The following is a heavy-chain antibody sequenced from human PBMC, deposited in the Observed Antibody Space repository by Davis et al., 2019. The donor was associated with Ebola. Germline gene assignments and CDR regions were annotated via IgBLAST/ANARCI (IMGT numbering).Heavy chain of an antibody. J-gene: IGHJ4*02. CDR2: IKQDASEK. Sequence: GESLKISCAASGFTFSSYWMSWVRQAPGKGLEWVASIKQDASEKYYADSVKGRFTISRDDSRSTVFLQMNALRAEDTALYYCTTRLVHHFDYWGRGTLVTVSS. D-gene: IGHD3-9*01. CDR3: TTRLVHHFDY. CDR1: GFTFSSYW. V-gene: IGHV3-7*03.